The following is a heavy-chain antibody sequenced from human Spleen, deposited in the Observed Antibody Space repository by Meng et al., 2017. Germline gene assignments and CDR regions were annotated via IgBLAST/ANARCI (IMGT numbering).Heavy chain of an antibody. CDR3: GKRISGWYYMDY. J-gene: IGHJ4*02. CDR1: GFTFNSFA. V-gene: IGHV3-23*01. CDR2: ITGGGGVT. Sequence: EVQLLESGGGLVQPGGSLRLSWAASGFTFNSFAMSWVRQTPGEGLEWVSAITGGGGVTYYADSVKGRFTISRDNSKNTLYLQMNSLRAEDTAVYYCGKRISGWYYMDYWGRGTLVTVSS. D-gene: IGHD6-19*01.